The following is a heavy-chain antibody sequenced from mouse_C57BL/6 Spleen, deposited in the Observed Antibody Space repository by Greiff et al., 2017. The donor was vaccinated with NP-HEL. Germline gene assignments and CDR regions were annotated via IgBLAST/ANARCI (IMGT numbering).Heavy chain of an antibody. D-gene: IGHD2-3*01. CDR3: ARDNGYYYFDY. Sequence: EVQLQQSGPELVKPGASVKISCKASGYTFTDYYMNWVKQSHGKSLEWIGDINPNNGGTSYNQKFKGKATLTVDKSSSTAYMELRSLTSEDSAVYYCARDNGYYYFDYWGQGTTLTVSS. CDR1: GYTFTDYY. CDR2: INPNNGGT. V-gene: IGHV1-26*01. J-gene: IGHJ2*01.